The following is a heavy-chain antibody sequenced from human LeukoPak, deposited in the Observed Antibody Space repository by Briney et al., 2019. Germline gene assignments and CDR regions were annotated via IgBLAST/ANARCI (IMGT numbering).Heavy chain of an antibody. CDR3: ARDSRSLGVTTVTRGFDY. V-gene: IGHV4-59*01. J-gene: IGHJ4*02. D-gene: IGHD4-17*01. CDR1: GGSISSNY. CDR2: IFYSGST. Sequence: PSETLSLTCTVSGGSISSNYWSWRRQPPGEGREWSGYIFYSGSTNYNPSLKSRVTISVDTSKNQFSLNLSSVTAADTAVYYCARDSRSLGVTTVTRGFDYWGQGTLVTVSS.